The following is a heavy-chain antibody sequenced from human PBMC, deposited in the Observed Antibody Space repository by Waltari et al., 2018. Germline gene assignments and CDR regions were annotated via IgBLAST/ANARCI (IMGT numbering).Heavy chain of an antibody. CDR1: GYSFTSYW. CDR3: ARTPWYSGSYYYFDY. Sequence: EVQLVQSGAEVKKPGESLKISCKGSGYSFTSYWIGWVRQMPGKGLEWMGIIYPGYSDTRYSPSFQGQVTIPADKSISTAYLQWSSLKASDTAMYYCARTPWYSGSYYYFDYWGQGTLVTVSS. D-gene: IGHD1-26*01. V-gene: IGHV5-51*01. J-gene: IGHJ4*02. CDR2: IYPGYSDT.